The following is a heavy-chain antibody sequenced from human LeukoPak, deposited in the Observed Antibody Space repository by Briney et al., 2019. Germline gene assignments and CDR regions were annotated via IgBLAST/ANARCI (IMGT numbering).Heavy chain of an antibody. J-gene: IGHJ4*02. CDR2: INPNSGGT. D-gene: IGHD3-10*01. CDR3: ARLDLWFGESLNDY. V-gene: IGHV1-2*02. Sequence: ASVKVSCKASGYTFTSYGISWVRQAPGQGLEWMGWINPNSGGTNYAQKFQGRVTMTRDTSISTAYMELSRLRSDDTAVYYCARLDLWFGESLNDYWGQGTLVTVSS. CDR1: GYTFTSYG.